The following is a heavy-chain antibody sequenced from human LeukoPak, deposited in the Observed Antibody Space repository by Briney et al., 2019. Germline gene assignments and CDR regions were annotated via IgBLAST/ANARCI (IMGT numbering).Heavy chain of an antibody. CDR1: GDSISGNYYY. J-gene: IGHJ5*02. V-gene: IGHV4-39*01. CDR2: IYYGGST. CDR3: ARHGDYVWGSYRYRGDWFDP. D-gene: IGHD3-16*02. Sequence: SETLSLTCTVSGDSISGNYYYWGWIRQPPGKGLEWIASIYYGGSTYYNPSLKSRVTISADTSKNQFSLKLSSVTAADTAVYYCARHGDYVWGSYRYRGDWFDPWGQGTLVTVSS.